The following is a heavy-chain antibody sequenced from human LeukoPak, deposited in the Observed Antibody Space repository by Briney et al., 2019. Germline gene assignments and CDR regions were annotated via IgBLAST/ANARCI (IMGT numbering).Heavy chain of an antibody. CDR2: INPSAGIT. CDR1: GYTFTSYH. J-gene: IGHJ4*02. V-gene: IGHV1-46*01. D-gene: IGHD3-22*01. CDR3: ARSQYITMIVARLYQFDD. Sequence: ASVKVSCRASGYTFTSYHMHWVRQAPGQGLDWMGIINPSAGITTYAQKFQGRVAMTKDTSTSTVYMELSSLRSEDTAVYYCARSQYITMIVARLYQFDDWGQGTLVTVSS.